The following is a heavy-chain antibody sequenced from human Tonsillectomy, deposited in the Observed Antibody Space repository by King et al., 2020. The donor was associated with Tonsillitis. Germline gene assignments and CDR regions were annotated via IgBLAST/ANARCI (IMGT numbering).Heavy chain of an antibody. CDR1: GFSFSGYA. CDR3: AKAMVVTGLLDS. V-gene: IGHV3-23*04. J-gene: IGHJ4*02. D-gene: IGHD2-21*02. Sequence: VQLVESGGGLVQPGGSLRLSCAASGFSFSGYAMSWVRQSPGKGLEWVSGVSNSGGVTYYADSVKGRFTISRDNSKNTLYLQMNSLRAEDTALYYCAKAMVVTGLLDSWGQGTLVTASS. CDR2: VSNSGGVT.